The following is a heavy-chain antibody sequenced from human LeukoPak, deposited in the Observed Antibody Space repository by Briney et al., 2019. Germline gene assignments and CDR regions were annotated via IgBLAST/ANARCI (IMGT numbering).Heavy chain of an antibody. Sequence: GRSLRLSCAASGFTFSSYAIHWVRQAPGKGLEWVAVISYDGSNKYYADSVKGRFTISRDNSKNTLYLQMNSLRAEDTAVYYCARGGSSGWYFDYWGQGTLVTVSS. D-gene: IGHD6-19*01. V-gene: IGHV3-30-3*01. J-gene: IGHJ4*02. CDR2: ISYDGSNK. CDR3: ARGGSSGWYFDY. CDR1: GFTFSSYA.